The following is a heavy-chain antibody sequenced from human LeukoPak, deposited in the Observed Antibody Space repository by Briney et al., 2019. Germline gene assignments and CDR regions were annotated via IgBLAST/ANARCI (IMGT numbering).Heavy chain of an antibody. CDR1: GFTFNSYS. CDR2: ISSSSSYI. J-gene: IGHJ4*02. CDR3: ARSIAVAGNDY. D-gene: IGHD6-19*01. V-gene: IGHV3-21*01. Sequence: GGSLRLSCAASGFTFNSYSMNWVRQAPGKGLEWVSSISSSSSYIYYADSVKGRFTISRDNAKNSLYLQMNSLRAEDTAVYYCARSIAVAGNDYWGQGTLVTVSS.